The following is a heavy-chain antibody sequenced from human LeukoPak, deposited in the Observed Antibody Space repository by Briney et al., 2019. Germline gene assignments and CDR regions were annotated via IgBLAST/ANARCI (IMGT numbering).Heavy chain of an antibody. CDR2: ISGSGGST. D-gene: IGHD6-13*01. J-gene: IGHJ4*02. Sequence: GGSLRLSCAASGFTFSSYAMSWVRQAPGKGLEWVSAISGSGGSTYYADSVKGRFTISRDNSKNTLYLQMNSLRAEDTAVYYCAKGSSAAGRGRAEFDYWGQGTLVTVSS. CDR3: AKGSSAAGRGRAEFDY. V-gene: IGHV3-23*01. CDR1: GFTFSSYA.